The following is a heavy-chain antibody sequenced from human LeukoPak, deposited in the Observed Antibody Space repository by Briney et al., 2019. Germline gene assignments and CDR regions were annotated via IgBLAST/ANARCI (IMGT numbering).Heavy chain of an antibody. V-gene: IGHV3-30-3*01. J-gene: IGHJ4*02. CDR3: AREKKGAVYFDY. Sequence: GRSLRLSCAASGFTFSSYAMHWVRQAPGKGLEWVTVISYDASNKYYADSVKGRFTISRDNSKNTLYLQMDSLRAEDTAVYYCAREKKGAVYFDYWGQGTLVTVSS. CDR1: GFTFSSYA. CDR2: ISYDASNK.